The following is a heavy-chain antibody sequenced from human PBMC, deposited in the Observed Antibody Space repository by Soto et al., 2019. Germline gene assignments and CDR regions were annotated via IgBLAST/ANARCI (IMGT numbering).Heavy chain of an antibody. V-gene: IGHV1-69*13. Sequence: ASVKVSCKASGGTFSSYAISWVRQAPGQGLEWMGGIIPIFGTANYAQKFQGRVTITADESTSTAYMELSSLRSEDTAVYYCTFHYYGSGNAFDYWGQGTLVTVPQ. CDR1: GGTFSSYA. CDR2: IIPIFGTA. D-gene: IGHD3-10*01. CDR3: TFHYYGSGNAFDY. J-gene: IGHJ4*02.